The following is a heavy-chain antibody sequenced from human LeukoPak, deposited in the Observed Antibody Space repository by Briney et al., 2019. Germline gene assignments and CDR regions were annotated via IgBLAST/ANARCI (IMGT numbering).Heavy chain of an antibody. CDR3: ARNMDV. Sequence: KPSETLSLTCAVYGGSFSGYYWSWIRQPPGKGLEWIGYIYYSGSTNYNPSLKSRVTISVDTSKNQFSLKLSSVTAADTAVYYCARNMDVWGKGTTVTVSS. CDR2: IYYSGST. J-gene: IGHJ6*03. V-gene: IGHV4-59*01. CDR1: GGSFSGYY.